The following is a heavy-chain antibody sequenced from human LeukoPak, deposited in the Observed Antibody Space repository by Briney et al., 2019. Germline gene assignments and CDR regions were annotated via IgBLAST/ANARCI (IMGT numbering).Heavy chain of an antibody. D-gene: IGHD4-17*01. V-gene: IGHV3-11*01. CDR2: ISSVSTTI. CDR3: ARSIYTTVTTWYYFDF. Sequence: GGSLRLSCAASGFTFSDYYMSWIRQAPGKGLEWVSYISSVSTTIDYADAVKGRFTISRDNAKNSLYLQMNSRRAEDTAVYYCARSIYTTVTTWYYFDFWGQGTLVTVSS. CDR1: GFTFSDYY. J-gene: IGHJ4*02.